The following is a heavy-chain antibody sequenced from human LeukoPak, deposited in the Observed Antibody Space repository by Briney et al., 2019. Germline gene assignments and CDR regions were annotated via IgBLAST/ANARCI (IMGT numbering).Heavy chain of an antibody. CDR3: SRGPSASDWFVFGSPY. CDR2: INPSGGST. CDR1: GYTFTSYF. Sequence: ASVKVSCKASGYTFTSYFMHWVRQASGQGLEWMGIINPSGGSTTYAQKFQGRVTMTRDTSTSTVYMELRSLRSEDTAVYYCSRGPSASDWFVFGSPYWGQGTLVTVSS. J-gene: IGHJ4*02. V-gene: IGHV1-46*01. D-gene: IGHD3-9*01.